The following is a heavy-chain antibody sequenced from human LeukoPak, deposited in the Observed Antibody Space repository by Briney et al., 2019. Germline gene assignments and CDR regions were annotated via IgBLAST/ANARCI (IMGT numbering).Heavy chain of an antibody. CDR2: IIPILGIA. V-gene: IGHV1-69*04. CDR1: GGTFSSYA. J-gene: IGHJ4*02. CDR3: ASSSWSPYYFDY. Sequence: ASVKVSCKASGGTFSSYAISWVRQAPGQGLEWMGRIIPILGIANYAQKFQGRVTMTRDTSTSTVYMELSSLRSEDTAVYYCASSSWSPYYFDYWGQGTLVTVSS. D-gene: IGHD6-13*01.